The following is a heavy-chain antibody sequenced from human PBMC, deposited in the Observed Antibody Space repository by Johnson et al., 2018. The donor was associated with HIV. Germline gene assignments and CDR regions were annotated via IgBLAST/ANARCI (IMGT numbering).Heavy chain of an antibody. D-gene: IGHD2-21*02. CDR2: ISHDGSNK. J-gene: IGHJ3*02. CDR3: ARGTVCGGDCYSRAFDI. V-gene: IGHV3-30-3*01. CDR1: GFTFSDYY. Sequence: QVQLVESGGGLVKPGGSLRLSCAASGFTFSDYYMSWIRQAPGKGLEWVAVISHDGSNKYYADSVKGRFTISRDNSKNTLYLQMNSLRAGDTAVYYCARGTVCGGDCYSRAFDIWGQGTMVTVSS.